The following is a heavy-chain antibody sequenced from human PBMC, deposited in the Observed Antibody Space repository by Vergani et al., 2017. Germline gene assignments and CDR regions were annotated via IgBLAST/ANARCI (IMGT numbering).Heavy chain of an antibody. D-gene: IGHD3-22*01. CDR1: GGTFSSYA. V-gene: IGHV1-69*01. CDR2: IIPIFGTA. CDR3: ARARYYYDSSGYYYCNYYYYYMDV. Sequence: QVQLVQSGAEVKKPGSSVKVSCKASGGTFSSYAISWVRQAPGQGLEWMGGIIPIFGTAHYAQKFQGRVTITADESTSTADMELSSLRSEDTAVYYCARARYYYDSSGYYYCNYYYYYMDVWGKGTTVTVSS. J-gene: IGHJ6*03.